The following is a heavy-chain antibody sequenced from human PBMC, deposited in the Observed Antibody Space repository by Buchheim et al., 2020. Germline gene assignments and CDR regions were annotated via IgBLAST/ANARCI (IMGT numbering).Heavy chain of an antibody. D-gene: IGHD3-3*01. CDR1: GGSISSSTYY. V-gene: IGHV4-39*01. CDR3: ARQATICVSIFGVVIERCAFNI. CDR2: IYYSGST. Sequence: QLQLQESGPGLVKPSETLSLTCTVFGGSISSSTYYWGWIRQPPGKGLEWIGSIYYSGSTYYNPSLKSRVTISVDTSKNQFSLKLSSVTAADTAVYYCARQATICVSIFGVVIERCAFNIWGQGT. J-gene: IGHJ3*02.